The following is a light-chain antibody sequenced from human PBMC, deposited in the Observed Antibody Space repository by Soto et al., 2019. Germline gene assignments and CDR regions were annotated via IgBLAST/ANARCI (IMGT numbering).Light chain of an antibody. CDR2: AAS. J-gene: IGKJ5*01. V-gene: IGKV1-9*01. CDR3: QQLNSYPFT. CDR1: QAISSS. Sequence: IQFTQSPSTLSASVGDRVTITCRASQAISSSLAWYQQKPGEAPKLLIYAASTLQSGVPSRFSGSGSGTDFTPTISSLQPEDFATYYCQQLNSYPFTFGQGTRLEV.